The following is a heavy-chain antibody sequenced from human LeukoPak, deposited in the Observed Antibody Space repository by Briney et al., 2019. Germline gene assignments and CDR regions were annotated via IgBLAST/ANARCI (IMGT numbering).Heavy chain of an antibody. V-gene: IGHV1-69*01. CDR1: GGTFSSYA. Sequence: SVKVSCKASGGTFSSYAISWVRQAPGQGLEWMGGTIPIFGTANYAQKFQGRVTITADESTSTACMELSSLRSEDTAVYYCARGLMVYATDYYYYYMDVWGKGTTVTVSS. CDR3: ARGLMVYATDYYYYYMDV. CDR2: TIPIFGTA. D-gene: IGHD2-8*01. J-gene: IGHJ6*03.